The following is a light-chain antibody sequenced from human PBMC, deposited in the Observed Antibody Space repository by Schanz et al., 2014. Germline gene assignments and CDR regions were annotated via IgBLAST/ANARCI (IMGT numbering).Light chain of an antibody. CDR1: QSVSSD. J-gene: IGKJ1*01. Sequence: EKVMTQSPGTLSLSPGERATLSCRASQSVSSDLAWYQKRPGQAPRLLIYGASTRATTIPARFSGSGSGTEFTLTISSLQSEDFAVYYCQQYNNWPRTFGQGTKVEIK. V-gene: IGKV3-15*01. CDR3: QQYNNWPRT. CDR2: GAS.